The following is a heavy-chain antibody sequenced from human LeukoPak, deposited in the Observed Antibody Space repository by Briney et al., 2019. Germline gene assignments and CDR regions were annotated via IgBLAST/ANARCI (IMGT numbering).Heavy chain of an antibody. D-gene: IGHD2-2*01. CDR1: GFSFSNYA. CDR2: ISGSGGST. CDR3: AKDRGRDQIDY. Sequence: GGSLRLSCAASGFSFSNYAMSWVRQAPGKGLEWVSAISGSGGSTYYADSVKGRFTISRDNSKNTLYLQMNSLRAEDTAVYYCAKDRGRDQIDYWGQGTLVTVSS. J-gene: IGHJ4*02. V-gene: IGHV3-23*01.